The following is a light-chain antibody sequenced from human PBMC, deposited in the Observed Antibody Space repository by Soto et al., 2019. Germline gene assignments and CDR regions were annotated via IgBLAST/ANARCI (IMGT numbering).Light chain of an antibody. CDR1: QTVNSDY. Sequence: ETVLTQSPGTVSLSPGERATLSCTTSQTVNSDYLAWYQQKPSQAPRLLIYGVFNRATGIPDRFSGSGSGTYFTLTISGLEPEDSAVYYCQHYDGSPRTFGQGTNLEI. CDR3: QHYDGSPRT. CDR2: GVF. J-gene: IGKJ2*01. V-gene: IGKV3-20*01.